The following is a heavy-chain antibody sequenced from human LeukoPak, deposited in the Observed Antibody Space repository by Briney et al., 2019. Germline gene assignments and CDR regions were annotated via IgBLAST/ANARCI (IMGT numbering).Heavy chain of an antibody. J-gene: IGHJ4*02. D-gene: IGHD6-13*01. CDR3: AREPTYSSSWYTSCDY. CDR2: ITLSSSSI. V-gene: IGHV3-48*01. Sequence: GGSLRLSCAASGFNFNNHNMNWVRQAPGKGLEWVSYITLSSSSIYYADSVKGRFTISRDNAKNSLYLQMNSLRAEDTAVYYCAREPTYSSSWYTSCDYWGQGTLVTVSS. CDR1: GFNFNNHN.